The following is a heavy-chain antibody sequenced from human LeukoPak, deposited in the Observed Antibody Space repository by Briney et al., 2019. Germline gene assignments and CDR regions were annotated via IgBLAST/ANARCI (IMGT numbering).Heavy chain of an antibody. Sequence: GGSLRLSCAASGFTVSSNYMSWVRQAPGKGLEWVSVIYSGGSTYYADSVKGRFTISRDNSKNTLYLQMNSLRAEDTAVYYCARDKALMVRGVNAIEYGMDVWGQGTTVTVSS. CDR1: GFTVSSNY. J-gene: IGHJ6*02. CDR2: IYSGGST. V-gene: IGHV3-66*01. D-gene: IGHD3-10*01. CDR3: ARDKALMVRGVNAIEYGMDV.